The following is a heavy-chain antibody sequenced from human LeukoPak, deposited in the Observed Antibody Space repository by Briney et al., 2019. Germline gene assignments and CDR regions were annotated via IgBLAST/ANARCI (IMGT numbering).Heavy chain of an antibody. D-gene: IGHD3-3*01. V-gene: IGHV3-23*01. Sequence: GGSLRLSCAASGFTFSSYAMSWVRQAPGKGLEWVSAISGSGGSTYYADSVKGRFTISRDNSKNTLYLQMNSLRAEDTAVYYCAKANYDFWSGPVAPSFDYWGQGTLVTVSS. J-gene: IGHJ4*02. CDR2: ISGSGGST. CDR3: AKANYDFWSGPVAPSFDY. CDR1: GFTFSSYA.